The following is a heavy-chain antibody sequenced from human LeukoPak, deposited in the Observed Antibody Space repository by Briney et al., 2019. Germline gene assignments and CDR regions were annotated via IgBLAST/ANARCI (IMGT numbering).Heavy chain of an antibody. J-gene: IGHJ3*02. V-gene: IGHV5-51*01. CDR3: ASSNADYGGNPGAFDI. CDR2: IYPGDSDT. D-gene: IGHD4-23*01. CDR1: GYSFTSYR. Sequence: GESLKISCKGSGYSFTSYRIGWVRQMPGRGLEWMGIIYPGDSDTRYSPSFQGQVTISADKSISTAYLQWSSLKASDTAMYYCASSNADYGGNPGAFDIWGQGTMVTVSS.